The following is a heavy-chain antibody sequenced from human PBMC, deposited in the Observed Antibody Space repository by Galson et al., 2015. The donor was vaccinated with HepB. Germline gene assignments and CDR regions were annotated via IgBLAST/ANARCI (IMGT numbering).Heavy chain of an antibody. CDR2: ISANCAST. V-gene: IGHV3-23*01. J-gene: IGHJ6*03. D-gene: IGHD2-2*01. CDR1: GFTFSNYA. CDR3: ASRYCGSSSCYYFMDV. Sequence: SLRLSCAASGFTFSNYAMSWVRQAPGKGLEWVSSISANCASTYYGDSVKGRFTVSRDNSKNTLYLQMNNLKVEDTAVYYCASRYCGSSSCYYFMDVWGKGTTVTVSS.